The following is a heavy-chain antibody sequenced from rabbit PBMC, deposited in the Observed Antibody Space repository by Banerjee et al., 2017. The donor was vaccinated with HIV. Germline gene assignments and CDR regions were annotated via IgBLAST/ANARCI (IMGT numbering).Heavy chain of an antibody. CDR3: ARDLASVVGWNFSL. V-gene: IGHV1S40*01. D-gene: IGHD3-1*01. J-gene: IGHJ4*01. CDR2: INTYTGKA. CDR1: GSDISRCW. Sequence: QSLEESGGDLVKPGGTLTLTCTASGSDISRCWICWVRQAPGKGLEWIGCINTYTGKAVYATWANGRFTISRTSSTTVTLQMTSLTAADTATYFCARDLASVVGWNFSLWGQGTLVTVS.